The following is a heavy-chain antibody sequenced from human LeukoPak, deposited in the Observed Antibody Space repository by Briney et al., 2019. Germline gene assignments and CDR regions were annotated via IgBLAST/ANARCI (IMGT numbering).Heavy chain of an antibody. CDR2: ISGSGGST. Sequence: GGSLTLSCVASGFTFSRYAMRWVRQAPGKGLEWVSGISGSGGSTYYADSVKGRFTISRDNSQNTLYLQMNSLRPDGTAVYYCAKGETQSYYYASNGSYYYMDVWGKGHAVMVS. D-gene: IGHD3-22*01. V-gene: IGHV3-23*01. J-gene: IGHJ6*03. CDR1: GFTFSRYA. CDR3: AKGETQSYYYASNGSYYYMDV.